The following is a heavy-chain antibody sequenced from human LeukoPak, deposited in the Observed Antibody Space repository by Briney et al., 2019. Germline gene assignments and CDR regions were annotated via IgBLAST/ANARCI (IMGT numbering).Heavy chain of an antibody. J-gene: IGHJ6*03. CDR1: GGSFSGYY. Sequence: SETLSLTCAVYGGSFSGYYWSWIRQPPGKGLEWIGEINHSGSTNYNPSLKSRVTISVDTSKNQFSLKLSSVTAADAAVYYCARDVGWELPYYMDVWGKGTTVTVSS. D-gene: IGHD1-26*01. CDR2: INHSGST. V-gene: IGHV4-34*01. CDR3: ARDVGWELPYYMDV.